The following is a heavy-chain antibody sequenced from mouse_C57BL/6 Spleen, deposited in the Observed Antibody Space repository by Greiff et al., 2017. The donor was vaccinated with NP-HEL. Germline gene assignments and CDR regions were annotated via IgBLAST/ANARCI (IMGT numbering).Heavy chain of an antibody. CDR2: IDPSDSET. CDR1: GYTFTSYW. CDR3: ERWAYYSKGMDY. J-gene: IGHJ4*01. V-gene: IGHV1-52*01. Sequence: QVQLQQPGAELVRPGSSVKLSCKASGYTFTSYWMHWVKQRPIQGLEWIGKIDPSDSETHYNQQFKDKATLPVDKSDSTAYMQISRLTSEDYAVYYCERWAYYSKGMDYWGQGTSVTVSS. D-gene: IGHD2-5*01.